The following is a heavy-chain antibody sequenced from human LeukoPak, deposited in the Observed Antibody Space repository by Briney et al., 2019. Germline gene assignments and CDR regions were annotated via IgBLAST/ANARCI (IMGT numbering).Heavy chain of an antibody. V-gene: IGHV1-46*01. D-gene: IGHD6-6*01. J-gene: IGHJ4*02. CDR1: GYTLTTYY. Sequence: ASVKVSCKASGYTLTTYYMHWVRQAPGQGLEWMGIINPNGGSTKYAQKFQDRVTMTRDMATSTVYMELSSLRSEDTAVYYCARVYPYSTSPSFDYWGQGTLVTVSS. CDR3: ARVYPYSTSPSFDY. CDR2: INPNGGST.